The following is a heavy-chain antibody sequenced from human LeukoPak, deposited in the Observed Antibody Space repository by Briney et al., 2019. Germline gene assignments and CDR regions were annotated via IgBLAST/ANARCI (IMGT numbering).Heavy chain of an antibody. J-gene: IGHJ6*02. CDR1: GFTFNTYT. D-gene: IGHD2-15*01. CDR2: ITGSGDNT. Sequence: GGSLRLSCAVSGFTFNTYTMTWVRQAPGKGLEWVSSITGSGDNTYYADSVKGRFTISRDNSKNTLFLQMNSLRAEDTAVYYCAKNLYCGGGSCYPSALGMDVWGQGTTVTVSS. CDR3: AKNLYCGGGSCYPSALGMDV. V-gene: IGHV3-23*01.